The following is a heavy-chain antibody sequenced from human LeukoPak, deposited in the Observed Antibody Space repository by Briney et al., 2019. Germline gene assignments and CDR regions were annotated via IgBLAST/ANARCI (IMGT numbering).Heavy chain of an antibody. CDR3: ARSPLGGSSWYSDY. V-gene: IGHV4-59*01. J-gene: IGHJ4*02. CDR1: GGSISTY. Sequence: SETLSLTCTVSGGSISTYWSWIRQPPGKGLEWIAYIYYSGGTNYSPSLKSRVTMSVDTSKNQFSLKLSSVTAADTALYYCARSPLGGSSWYSDYWGQGTLVTVSS. D-gene: IGHD6-13*01. CDR2: IYYSGGT.